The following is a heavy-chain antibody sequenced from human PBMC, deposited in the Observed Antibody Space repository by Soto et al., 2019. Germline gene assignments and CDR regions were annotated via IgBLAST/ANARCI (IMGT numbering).Heavy chain of an antibody. CDR2: IFYSGST. CDR1: GGFISSSSYY. V-gene: IGHV4-39*01. D-gene: IGHD5-12*01. J-gene: IGHJ4*02. CDR3: VRHAQWIIRAY. Sequence: SETLSLTCTVSGGFISSSSYYWGWIRQPPGKGLEWIGSIFYSGSTHYNPSLKSRVTISVDTSKNQFSLKLSSVTAADTAVYYCVRHAQWIIRAYWGQGSLVTVSS.